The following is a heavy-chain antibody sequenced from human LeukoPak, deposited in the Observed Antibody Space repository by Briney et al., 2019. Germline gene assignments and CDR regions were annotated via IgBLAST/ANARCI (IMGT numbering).Heavy chain of an antibody. CDR2: IYPGDSDA. V-gene: IGHV5-51*01. CDR3: ARFSVGGTYYPNY. Sequence: GESLKISCQGSGYSFTSSWIGWVRQMPGKGLEWMGIIYPGDSDARYSPSFQGQVTISADKSISTAYLQWSSLKASDTAMYYCARFSVGGTYYPNYWGQGTLVSVSS. J-gene: IGHJ4*02. CDR1: GYSFTSSW. D-gene: IGHD1-26*01.